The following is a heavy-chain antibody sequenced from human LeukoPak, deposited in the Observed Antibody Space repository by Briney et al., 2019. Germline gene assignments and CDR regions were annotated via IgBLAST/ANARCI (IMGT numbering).Heavy chain of an antibody. V-gene: IGHV3-21*04. J-gene: IGHJ3*02. D-gene: IGHD3-3*01. Sequence: PGWSLRLSCAASGFTFSSYSMNWVRQAPGKGLEWVPSIRSRSSYIYYADSVKGRFTISRDNAKKSLYLQMNSLRAEDTAVYYCAKLVAAAIWSGYRTDAFDIWGQGTMVTVSS. CDR1: GFTFSSYS. CDR3: AKLVAAAIWSGYRTDAFDI. CDR2: IRSRSSYI.